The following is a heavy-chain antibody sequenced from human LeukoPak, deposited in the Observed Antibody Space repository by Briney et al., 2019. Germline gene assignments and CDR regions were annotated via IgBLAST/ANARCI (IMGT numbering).Heavy chain of an antibody. CDR2: MNPNSGNT. J-gene: IGHJ5*02. D-gene: IGHD4-23*01. V-gene: IGHV1-8*01. CDR3: ARGPNKSDGGNSGSAWFDP. CDR1: GYTFTTYD. Sequence: ASVKVSCKASGYTFTTYDINWVRQATGQGLEWMGWMNPNSGNTGYAQKFQGRVTMTRNTSISTAYMELSSLRSEGTAVYYCARGPNKSDGGNSGSAWFDPWGQGTLVTVSS.